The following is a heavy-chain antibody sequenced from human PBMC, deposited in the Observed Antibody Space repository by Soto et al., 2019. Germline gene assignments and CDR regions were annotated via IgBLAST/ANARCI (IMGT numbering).Heavy chain of an antibody. V-gene: IGHV1-18*04. CDR1: GYTFTSYG. J-gene: IGHJ3*02. Sequence: ASVPVSCQASGYTFTSYGISWVRKAPGQGLEWVGWISAYNGNTNYAQKLQGRVTMTTDTSTSTAYMELRSLRSDDTAVYYCARAFWGTYCGGDCSKDHDAFDIWGQGTMVTVSS. CDR3: ARAFWGTYCGGDCSKDHDAFDI. CDR2: ISAYNGNT. D-gene: IGHD2-21*02.